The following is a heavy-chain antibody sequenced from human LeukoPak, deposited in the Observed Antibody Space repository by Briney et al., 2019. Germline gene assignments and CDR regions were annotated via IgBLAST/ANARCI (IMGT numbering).Heavy chain of an antibody. CDR1: GFTFSNSY. CDR2: LYRGGST. D-gene: IGHD1-26*01. J-gene: IGHJ4*02. CDR3: ARTYSGSYSRYFDY. V-gene: IGHV3-53*01. Sequence: GGSLRLSCAASGFTFSNSYMSWVRQAPGKGPEWVSFLYRGGSTYYADSVMGRFTISRDNSKNTLYLQMNSLRAEDTAVYYCARTYSGSYSRYFDYWGQGTLVTVSS.